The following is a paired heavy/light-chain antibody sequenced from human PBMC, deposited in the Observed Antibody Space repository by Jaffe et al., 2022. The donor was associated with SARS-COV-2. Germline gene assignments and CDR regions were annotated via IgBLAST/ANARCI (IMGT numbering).Light chain of an antibody. CDR1: QTVFYTSTNRNN. CDR2: WAS. Sequence: DIVMTQSPDSLAVSLGERATINCKSSQTVFYTSTNRNNLAWFQQKPGQPPKVLIYWASIRESGVPDRFSGSGSGTDFTLTISSLQAEDVAVYYCQQYIATPLTFGGGTKVEIK. V-gene: IGKV4-1*01. J-gene: IGKJ4*01. CDR3: QQYIATPLT.
Heavy chain of an antibody. D-gene: IGHD3-10*01. V-gene: IGHV4-61*02. CDR2: IHTSGST. CDR1: GGSISSGSYY. CDR3: ARGNFYVDFHH. Sequence: QVQLQESGPGLVKPSQTLSLTCTVSGGSISSGSYYWSWLRQPAGKGLEWIGRIHTSGSTDYNPSLKSRVTISVDTSKNQLSLRLSSVSAADTALYYCARGNFYVDFHHWGQGTLVTVSS. J-gene: IGHJ1*01.